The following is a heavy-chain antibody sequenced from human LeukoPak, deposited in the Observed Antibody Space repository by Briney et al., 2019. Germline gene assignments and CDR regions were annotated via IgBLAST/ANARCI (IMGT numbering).Heavy chain of an antibody. V-gene: IGHV1-18*01. CDR2: ISAYNGNT. D-gene: IGHD3-10*01. J-gene: IGHJ6*03. CDR1: GYTFTSYG. Sequence: GASVKVSCKASGYTFTSYGISWVRQAPGQGLEWMGWISAYNGNTNYAQKLQGRVTMTTDTSTSTAYMELRSLRSDDTAVYYCARKNVSLWFGESLYYMDVWGKGTTVTVSS. CDR3: ARKNVSLWFGESLYYMDV.